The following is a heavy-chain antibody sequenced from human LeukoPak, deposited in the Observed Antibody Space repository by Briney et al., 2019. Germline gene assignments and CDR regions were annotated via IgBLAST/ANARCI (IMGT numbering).Heavy chain of an antibody. CDR2: IHQDGSDF. D-gene: IGHD3-16*01. CDR3: ARYDYVGSGHYFDN. Sequence: GGSLRLSCAASGFTFSAYYMSWVRQAPGKGLEWVANIHQDGSDFYYVDSVKGRFTISRDNAKNSLYLQMNSLRAEDTAVYYCARYDYVGSGHYFDNWGQGTLVTVSS. J-gene: IGHJ4*02. CDR1: GFTFSAYY. V-gene: IGHV3-7*01.